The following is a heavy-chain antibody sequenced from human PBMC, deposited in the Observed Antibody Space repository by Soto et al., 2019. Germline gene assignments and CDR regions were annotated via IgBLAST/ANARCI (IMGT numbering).Heavy chain of an antibody. J-gene: IGHJ5*02. CDR3: ARPKGDYDILTGYYRKWFDP. Sequence: SETLSLTCTVSGGSISSSSYYWGWIRQPPGKGLEWIGSIYYSGSTYYNPSLKSRVTISVDTSKNQFSLKLSSVTAADTAVYYCARPKGDYDILTGYYRKWFDPWGQGTLVTVSS. V-gene: IGHV4-39*01. CDR2: IYYSGST. CDR1: GGSISSSSYY. D-gene: IGHD3-9*01.